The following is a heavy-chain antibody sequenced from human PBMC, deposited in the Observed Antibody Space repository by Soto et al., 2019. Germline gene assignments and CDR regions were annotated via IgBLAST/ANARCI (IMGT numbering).Heavy chain of an antibody. V-gene: IGHV5-10-1*03. J-gene: IGHJ6*02. CDR1: GYSFNTYW. CDR2: IDPGDSNT. D-gene: IGHD2-15*01. CDR3: ARQGGYYYYGMDV. Sequence: EVQLVQSGAEVKKPGESLTISCKTSGYSFNTYWISWVRQVPGKGLEWMGRIDPGDSNTNHSPSFQGHVTLSVDKSIGTAYLQWSSLKASDTATYYCARQGGYYYYGMDVWGQGTAVTVSS.